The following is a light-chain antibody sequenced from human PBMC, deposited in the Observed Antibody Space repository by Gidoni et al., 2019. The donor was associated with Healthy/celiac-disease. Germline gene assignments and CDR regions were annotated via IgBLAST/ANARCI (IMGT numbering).Light chain of an antibody. J-gene: IGLJ2*01. CDR2: YDD. V-gene: IGLV1-36*01. Sequence: QSVLTQPPSVSEAHRQRVNISCSGSSSNIGNNAVNWYQQLPGKAPKLLIYYDDLLPSGVSDRFSGSKSGTSASLAISGLQSEDEADYYCAAWDDSLNGVVFGGGTKLTVL. CDR3: AAWDDSLNGVV. CDR1: SSNIGNNA.